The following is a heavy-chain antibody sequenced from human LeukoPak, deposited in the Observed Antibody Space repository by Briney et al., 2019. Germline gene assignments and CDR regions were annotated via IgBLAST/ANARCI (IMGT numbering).Heavy chain of an antibody. CDR2: MFYNGDT. Sequence: SETLSLTCTVSGGSINTYYWTWIRQPPGRGLEWIGYMFYNGDTNYNPSLRSRVTMSVDTAKNQVSLNLKSVTAADTAVYYCARLVDVVVVPAATHDAFDIWGQGTVVTVSS. D-gene: IGHD2-2*01. CDR1: GGSINTYY. CDR3: ARLVDVVVVPAATHDAFDI. V-gene: IGHV4-59*01. J-gene: IGHJ3*02.